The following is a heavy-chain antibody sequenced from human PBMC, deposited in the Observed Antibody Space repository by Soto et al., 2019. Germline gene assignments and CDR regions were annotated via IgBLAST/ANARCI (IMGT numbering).Heavy chain of an antibody. CDR1: GFTFSSYA. CDR2: ISSNGGST. CDR3: VKDPLPRATPYRSGGSCYLV. Sequence: GWSLRLSCSASGFTFSSYAMHWVRQAPGKGLEYVSAISSNGGSTYYADSVKGRSTISRDNSKNTLYLQMSSLRAEDTAVYYCVKDPLPRATPYRSGGSCYLVWGQGTLVTVSS. J-gene: IGHJ4*02. D-gene: IGHD2-15*01. V-gene: IGHV3-64D*08.